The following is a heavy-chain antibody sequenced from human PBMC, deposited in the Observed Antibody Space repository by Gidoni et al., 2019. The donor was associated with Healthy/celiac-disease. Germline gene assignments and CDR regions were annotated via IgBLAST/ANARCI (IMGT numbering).Heavy chain of an antibody. CDR3: ARRKPVEMATILDI. V-gene: IGHV3-21*01. CDR2: ISSSSSYI. D-gene: IGHD5-12*01. Sequence: EVQLVESGGGLVKPGGSLRLSCAASGFTFSSYSMNWVRQAPGKGLEWVSSISSSSSYIYYADSVKGRFTISRDNAKNSLYLQMNSLRAEDTAVYYCARRKPVEMATILDIWGQGTMVTVSS. CDR1: GFTFSSYS. J-gene: IGHJ3*02.